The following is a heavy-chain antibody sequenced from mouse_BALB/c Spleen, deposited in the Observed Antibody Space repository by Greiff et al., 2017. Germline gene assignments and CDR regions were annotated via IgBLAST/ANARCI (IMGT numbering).Heavy chain of an antibody. CDR3: AKQSYYYYGSSYWYFDV. V-gene: IGHV2-3*01. CDR2: IWGDGST. D-gene: IGHD1-1*01. CDR1: GFSLTSYG. J-gene: IGHJ1*01. Sequence: QVQLKESGPGLVAPSQSLSITCTVSGFSLTSYGVSWVRQPPGKGLEWLGVIWGDGSTNYHSALISRLSISKDNSKSQVFLKLNSLQTDDTATYYSAKQSYYYYGSSYWYFDVWGAGTTVTVSS.